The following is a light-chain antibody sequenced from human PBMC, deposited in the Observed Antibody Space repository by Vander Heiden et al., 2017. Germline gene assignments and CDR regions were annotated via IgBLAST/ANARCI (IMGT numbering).Light chain of an antibody. CDR2: EDS. V-gene: IGLV3-10*01. CDR1: ALPKKY. J-gene: IGLJ3*02. CDR3: YSTDSSGNHKGV. Sequence: SSELTQPPSVSVSPGQTARITCPGGALPKKYAYWYQQKSGQAAVLVIYEDSKRPSGIPEGFSGSSSGTMATLTISGAQVEDEADYYCYSTDSSGNHKGVFGGGTKLTVL.